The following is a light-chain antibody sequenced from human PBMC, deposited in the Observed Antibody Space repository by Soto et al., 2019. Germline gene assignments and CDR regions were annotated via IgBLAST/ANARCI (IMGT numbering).Light chain of an antibody. Sequence: QSVLTQPPSPSGSPGQSVTISCPGTSSDVGGYDYVSWYQQHPGKAPKLMIYDVTKRPSGVPDRFSGSKSANAASLTVSGLQAEDEADYYCSSYAGTHIVFGTGTKVTVL. V-gene: IGLV2-8*01. CDR1: SSDVGGYDY. CDR2: DVT. CDR3: SSYAGTHIV. J-gene: IGLJ1*01.